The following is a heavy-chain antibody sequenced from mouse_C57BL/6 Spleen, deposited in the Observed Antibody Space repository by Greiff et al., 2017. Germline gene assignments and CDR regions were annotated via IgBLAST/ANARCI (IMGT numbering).Heavy chain of an antibody. CDR3: ARNLGGNYFGY. J-gene: IGHJ2*01. V-gene: IGHV1-80*01. Sequence: QVQLQQSGAELVKPGASVKISCKASGYAFSSYWMNWVKQRPGKGLEWIGQIFPGDGGTNYNGQFKGKATLTADKSSSTAYMQLSSLTSEDSAVYFCARNLGGNYFGYWGQGTTLTVSS. CDR2: IFPGDGGT. D-gene: IGHD1-1*02. CDR1: GYAFSSYW.